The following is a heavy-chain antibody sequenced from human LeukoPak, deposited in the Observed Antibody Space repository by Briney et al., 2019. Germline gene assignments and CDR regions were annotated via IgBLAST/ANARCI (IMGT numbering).Heavy chain of an antibody. CDR2: ISISSNYI. CDR3: ARVPHAMVRGVIITEFYFDY. J-gene: IGHJ4*02. CDR1: GLTFSSYS. D-gene: IGHD3-10*01. V-gene: IGHV3-21*01. Sequence: GGSLRLSCAASGLTFSSYSMNWGRQAPGRGLGWGSSISISSNYIYYADSVKGRFTISRDNAKNSLYLPMNSLRAEDTAVYYCARVPHAMVRGVIITEFYFDYWGQGTLVTVSS.